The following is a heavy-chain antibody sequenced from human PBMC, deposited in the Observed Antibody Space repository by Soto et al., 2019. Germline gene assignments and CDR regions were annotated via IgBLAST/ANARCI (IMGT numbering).Heavy chain of an antibody. CDR2: IYYSGST. CDR1: GGSISSYY. D-gene: IGHD4-17*01. CDR3: AGDYGGNYGMDV. V-gene: IGHV4-59*01. Sequence: SETLSLTCTGSGGSISSYYWSWIRQPPGKGLEWIGYIYYSGSTNYNPSLKSRVTISVDTSKNQFSLKLSSVTAADTAVYYCAGDYGGNYGMDVWGQGTTVTVSS. J-gene: IGHJ6*02.